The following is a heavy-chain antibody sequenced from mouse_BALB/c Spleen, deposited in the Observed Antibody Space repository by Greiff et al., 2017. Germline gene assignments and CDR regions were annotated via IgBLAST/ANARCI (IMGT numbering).Heavy chain of an antibody. D-gene: IGHD2-1*01. Sequence: EVQVVESGGGLVQPGGSLKLSCAASGFTFSSYTMSWVRQTPEKRLEWVAYISNGGGSTYYPDTVKGRFTISRDNAKNTLYLQMSSLKSEDTAMYYCARLGNYDAMDYWGQGTSVTVSS. CDR3: ARLGNYDAMDY. CDR2: ISNGGGST. CDR1: GFTFSSYT. V-gene: IGHV5-12-2*01. J-gene: IGHJ4*01.